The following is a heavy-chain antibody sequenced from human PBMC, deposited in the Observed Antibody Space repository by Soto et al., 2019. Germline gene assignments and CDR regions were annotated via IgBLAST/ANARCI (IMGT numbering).Heavy chain of an antibody. Sequence: QVQLVQSGAEVKKPGASVKVSCKASGFTFSIYGIAWVRQAPGQGLEWMGWSNPYNGNTNYAQKFQDRVTMTTDTSTSTGYLGLRSLISDDTAVYYCARVVAAAPVCYGMDVWGQGTTVTVSS. V-gene: IGHV1-18*01. D-gene: IGHD2-15*01. CDR1: GFTFSIYG. CDR3: ARVVAAAPVCYGMDV. CDR2: SNPYNGNT. J-gene: IGHJ6*02.